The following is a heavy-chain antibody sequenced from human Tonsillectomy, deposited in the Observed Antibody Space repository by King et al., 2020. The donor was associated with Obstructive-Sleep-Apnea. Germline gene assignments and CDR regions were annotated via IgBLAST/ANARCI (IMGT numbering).Heavy chain of an antibody. CDR2: MDPNSGNT. CDR3: ARLYYDILFGAYYFDY. V-gene: IGHV1-8*01. CDR1: GYTFTSYE. J-gene: IGHJ4*02. Sequence: QLVQSGAEVKKPGASVTVSCKASGYTFTSYEINWVRQATGQGLEWMGWMDPNSGNTAYAQKFQGRVTMTRNTSISTAYMELSSLRSEDAAVYYCARLYYDILFGAYYFDYWGQGTLVTVSS. D-gene: IGHD3-9*01.